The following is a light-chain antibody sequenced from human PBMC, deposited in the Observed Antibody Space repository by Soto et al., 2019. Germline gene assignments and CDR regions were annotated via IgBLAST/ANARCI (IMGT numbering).Light chain of an antibody. CDR1: QSVSSSY. CDR2: GAS. J-gene: IGKJ3*01. V-gene: IGKV3-20*01. Sequence: EIVLTQSPGTLSLSPGERATLSCRTSQSVSSSYLAWYQQKPGQTPRLLIYGASTRATGSPDRFSGSGSGTDFTLTISRLEPEDFAVYYCQQYGSSLFTFGPGTTVDLK. CDR3: QQYGSSLFT.